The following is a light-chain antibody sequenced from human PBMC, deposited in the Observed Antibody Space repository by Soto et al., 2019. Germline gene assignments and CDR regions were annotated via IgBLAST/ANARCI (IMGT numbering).Light chain of an antibody. CDR3: AAWDDGLIGSVA. CDR2: RDN. CDR1: SSNIGKNT. J-gene: IGLJ2*01. V-gene: IGLV1-44*01. Sequence: QPVLTQPPSASGTPGQRVTISCSGSSSNIGKNTVNWYQQLPGTAPQLLIYRDNQRPSGVPDRFSGSKSGTSAYLTISGLQSDDEADYYCAAWDDGLIGSVAFGGGTKLTVL.